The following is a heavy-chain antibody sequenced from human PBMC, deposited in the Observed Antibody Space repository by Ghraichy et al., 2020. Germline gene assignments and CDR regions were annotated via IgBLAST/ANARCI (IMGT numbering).Heavy chain of an antibody. CDR2: IYYSGST. J-gene: IGHJ5*02. Sequence: SQTLSLTCTVSGGSISSYYWSWIRQPPGKGLEWIGYIYYSGSTNYNPSLKSRITISVDTSKNQFSLKLSSVTAADTAVYYCARSPPVRGVTNWFDPWGQGTLVTVSS. CDR1: GGSISSYY. V-gene: IGHV4-59*01. D-gene: IGHD3-10*02. CDR3: ARSPPVRGVTNWFDP.